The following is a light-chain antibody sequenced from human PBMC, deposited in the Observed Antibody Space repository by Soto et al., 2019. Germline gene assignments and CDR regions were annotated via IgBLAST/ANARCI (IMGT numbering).Light chain of an antibody. CDR2: GAS. J-gene: IGKJ5*01. CDR1: QSVSTN. V-gene: IGKV3-15*01. CDR3: QQYNNWPPFT. Sequence: EIVMTQSPATLSVSPGERAILSCRASQSVSTNLGWYQQKPGQAPRLLIFGASTRATGIPARFSGSGSGTEFTLTISSLQSEDSGVYYCQQYNNWPPFTFGQGTRLEIK.